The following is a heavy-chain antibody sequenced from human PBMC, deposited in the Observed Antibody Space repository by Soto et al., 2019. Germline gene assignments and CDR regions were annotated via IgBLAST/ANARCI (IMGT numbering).Heavy chain of an antibody. Sequence: SETLSLTCTVSGGSISSSSYYWGWIRQPPGKGLEWIGSIYYSGSTYYNPSLKSRVTISVDTSKNQFSLKLSSVTAADTAVYYCARLYSSGYYWLDYWGQGTLVTVSS. D-gene: IGHD3-22*01. CDR2: IYYSGST. J-gene: IGHJ4*02. CDR3: ARLYSSGYYWLDY. V-gene: IGHV4-39*01. CDR1: GGSISSSSYY.